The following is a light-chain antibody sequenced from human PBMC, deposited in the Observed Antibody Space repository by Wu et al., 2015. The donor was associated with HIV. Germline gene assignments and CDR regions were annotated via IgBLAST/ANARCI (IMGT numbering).Light chain of an antibody. Sequence: DIQMTQSPSSLSASVGDRVTITCRASQGISNSLAWFQQKPGKAPKLLLFAASKLESGVPFRFSGSGSWTDYTLTISSLQPDDFATYYCLQYYSTPQPNFGLGDQAGDQT. CDR2: AAS. CDR1: QGISNS. J-gene: IGKJ2*01. CDR3: LQYYSTPQPN. V-gene: IGKV1-NL1*01.